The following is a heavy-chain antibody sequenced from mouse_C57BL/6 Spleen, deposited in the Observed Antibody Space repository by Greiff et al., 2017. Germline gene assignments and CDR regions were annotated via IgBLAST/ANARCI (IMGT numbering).Heavy chain of an antibody. J-gene: IGHJ4*01. CDR3: ARVYDYDGYAMDY. Sequence: LQESGPELVKPGASVKISCKASGYAFSSSWMNWVKQRPGKGLEWIGRIYPGDGDTNYNGKFKGKAPQTADKSSSTAYIQLSSLTSDASAVCFCARVYDYDGYAMDYWGQGTSVTVSS. D-gene: IGHD2-4*01. CDR2: IYPGDGDT. CDR1: GYAFSSSW. V-gene: IGHV1-82*01.